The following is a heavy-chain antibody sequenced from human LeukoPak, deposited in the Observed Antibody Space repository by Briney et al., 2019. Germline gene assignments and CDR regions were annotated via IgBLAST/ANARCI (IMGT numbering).Heavy chain of an antibody. Sequence: ASVKVSCKASGYTFTSYGISWLRQAPGQGLEWMGIINPSGGSTSYAQKFQGRVTMTRDTSTSTVYMELSSLRSEDTAVYYCARDLVYSGSYWGQGTLVTVSS. D-gene: IGHD1-26*01. CDR2: INPSGGST. CDR3: ARDLVYSGSY. V-gene: IGHV1-46*01. J-gene: IGHJ4*02. CDR1: GYTFTSYG.